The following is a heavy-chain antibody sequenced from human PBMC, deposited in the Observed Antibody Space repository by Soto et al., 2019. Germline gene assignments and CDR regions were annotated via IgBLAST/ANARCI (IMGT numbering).Heavy chain of an antibody. CDR1: GFSLTTSGVG. V-gene: IGHV2-5*02. J-gene: IGHJ4*02. CDR2: IYWDDDK. CDR3: AHXXXXXXXXXXTXTXXXXDF. Sequence: QITLNESGPTQVKPRQTLTLTCXFSGFSLTTSGVGVGWXRQSPGKAPEWLALIYWDDDKRYSPSLKSRLTITKDTSKNQVVLTMADLDPADTATYYCAHXXXXXXXXXXTXTXXXXDFWXQGTPV.